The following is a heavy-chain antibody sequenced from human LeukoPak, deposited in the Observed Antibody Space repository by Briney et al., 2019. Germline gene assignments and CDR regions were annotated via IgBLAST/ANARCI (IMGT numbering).Heavy chain of an antibody. D-gene: IGHD3-3*01. J-gene: IGHJ4*02. CDR1: GGSISSSSYY. Sequence: SETLSLTCTVSGGSISSSSYYWGWIRQPPGKGLEWIGSIYYSGSTYYNPSLKSRVTISVDTSKNQFSLKLSSVTAADTAVYYCASTPETYYDFWSGYVDYWGQGTLVTVSS. V-gene: IGHV4-39*01. CDR3: ASTPETYYDFWSGYVDY. CDR2: IYYSGST.